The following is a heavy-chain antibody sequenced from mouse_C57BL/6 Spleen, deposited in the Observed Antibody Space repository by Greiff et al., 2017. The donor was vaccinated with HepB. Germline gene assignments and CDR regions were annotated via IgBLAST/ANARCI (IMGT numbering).Heavy chain of an antibody. CDR2: INPSSGYT. D-gene: IGHD1-1*01. J-gene: IGHJ4*01. Sequence: QVHVKQSGAELARPGASVKMSCKASGYTFTSYTMHWVKQRPGQGLEWIGYINPSSGYTKYNQKFKDKATLTADKSSSTAYMQLSSLTSEDSAVYYCARLLRDYAMDYWGQGTSVTVSS. CDR1: GYTFTSYT. V-gene: IGHV1-4*01. CDR3: ARLLRDYAMDY.